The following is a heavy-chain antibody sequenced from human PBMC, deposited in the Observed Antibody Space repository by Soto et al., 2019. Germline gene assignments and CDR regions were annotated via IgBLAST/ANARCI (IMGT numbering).Heavy chain of an antibody. Sequence: QVQLVQSGAEVKKPGASVKVSCKASGYTFTNYYMHWVRQAPGQGLEWMGKISPSGGTTSYAQKFQGRVTMTRDTSTNTVYMELSSLTSEDTAVYFCARGSSGWYTHFDFWGQGTLVTVSS. CDR3: ARGSSGWYTHFDF. D-gene: IGHD6-19*01. V-gene: IGHV1-46*01. J-gene: IGHJ4*02. CDR1: GYTFTNYY. CDR2: ISPSGGTT.